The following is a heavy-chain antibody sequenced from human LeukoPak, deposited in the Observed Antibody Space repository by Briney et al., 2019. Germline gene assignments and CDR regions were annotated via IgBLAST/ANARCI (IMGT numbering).Heavy chain of an antibody. CDR3: AKTGSYSPTRSDY. CDR2: INPNNGVT. V-gene: IGHV1-2*02. D-gene: IGHD1-26*01. Sequence: ASVKVSCKASGYTFTAHYMHWVRQAPGQGLEWMGWINPNNGVTNYAQKFQGRVTMTRDTSISTAYMELSSLRSDDTAVYYCAKTGSYSPTRSDYWGQGTLVTVSS. J-gene: IGHJ4*02. CDR1: GYTFTAHY.